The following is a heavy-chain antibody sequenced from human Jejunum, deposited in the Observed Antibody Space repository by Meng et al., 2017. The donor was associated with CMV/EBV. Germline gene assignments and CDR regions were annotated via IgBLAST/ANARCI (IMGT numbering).Heavy chain of an antibody. J-gene: IGHJ4*02. V-gene: IGHV3-7*01. D-gene: IGHD3-16*01. CDR2: IKQDGSEK. CDR1: GFTFSNYW. Sequence: SGFTFSNYWMSWVRQTPGKGLEWVANIKQDGSEKYYVDSVKGRFTVSRDNAKNSLYLQMNSLRAEDTAVYYCATDWGDTKSRFDYWGQGSMVTAPQ. CDR3: ATDWGDTKSRFDY.